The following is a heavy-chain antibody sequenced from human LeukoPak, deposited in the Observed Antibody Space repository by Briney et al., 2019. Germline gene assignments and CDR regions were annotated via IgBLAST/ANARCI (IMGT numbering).Heavy chain of an antibody. CDR2: INAGNGNT. J-gene: IGHJ5*02. CDR1: GYTFTSYA. CDR3: ARGRFLAAAGNVHWFDP. Sequence: ASVKVSCKASGYTFTSYAMHWVRQAPGQRLEWMGWINAGNGNTKYSQKFQGRVTITRDTSASTAYMELSSLRSEDTAVYYCARGRFLAAAGNVHWFDPWGQGTLVTVSS. V-gene: IGHV1-3*01. D-gene: IGHD6-13*01.